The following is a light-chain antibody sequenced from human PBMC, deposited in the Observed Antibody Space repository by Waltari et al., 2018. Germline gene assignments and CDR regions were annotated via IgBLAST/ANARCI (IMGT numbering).Light chain of an antibody. CDR1: SSNIRAGYD. V-gene: IGLV1-40*01. Sequence: QSVLTQPPSVSGAPGERVTISCTGTSSNIRAGYDVHWYQLLPGTAPKPLIHSNSRMPSGVPARLFGFKSGTSDFLIITGLQAEDEGDYYCQAYYISLSVWVFGGGTKLTVL. CDR2: SNS. J-gene: IGLJ3*02. CDR3: QAYYISLSVWV.